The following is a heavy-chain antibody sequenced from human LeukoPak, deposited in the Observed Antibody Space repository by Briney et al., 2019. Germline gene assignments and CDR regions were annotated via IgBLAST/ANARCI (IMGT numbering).Heavy chain of an antibody. D-gene: IGHD1-20*01. CDR3: ARHALNWNAGEIDY. CDR1: GGSISSYY. Sequence: SETLSLTCTVSGGSISSYYWSWIRQPPGKGLEWIGYIYTSGGTNYNPSLKSRVTISVDTSKNQFSLKLSSVTAADTAVYYCARHALNWNAGEIDYWGQGTLVTVSS. CDR2: IYTSGGT. J-gene: IGHJ4*02. V-gene: IGHV4-4*09.